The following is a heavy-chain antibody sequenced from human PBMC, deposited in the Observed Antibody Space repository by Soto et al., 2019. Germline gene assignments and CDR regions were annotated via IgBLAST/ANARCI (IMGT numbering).Heavy chain of an antibody. J-gene: IGHJ4*02. CDR1: GGSFSGYY. D-gene: IGHD6-19*01. V-gene: IGHV4-34*01. CDR3: ARGRGGLSGGWYRRHFDY. CDR2: INHSGST. Sequence: SETLSLTCAVYGGSFSGYYWSWIRQPPGKGLEWIGEINHSGSTNYNPSLKSRVTISVDTSKNQFSLKLSSVTAADTAVYYCARGRGGLSGGWYRRHFDYWGQGTLVTVSS.